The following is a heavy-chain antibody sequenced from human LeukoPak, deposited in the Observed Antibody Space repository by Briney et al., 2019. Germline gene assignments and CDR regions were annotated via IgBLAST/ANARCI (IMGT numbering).Heavy chain of an antibody. CDR2: TYTSGNT. CDR3: ARKKQGGDFDY. J-gene: IGHJ4*02. CDR1: GGSISNYY. Sequence: PSETLSLTCTVSGGSISNYYWSWIRQPAGKGLEWIGRTYTSGNTKYNPSLKSRVTMSLDTSKNEFSLKLSSVTAADTAMYYCARKKQGGDFDYWGQGILVTVSS. V-gene: IGHV4-4*07. D-gene: IGHD1/OR15-1a*01.